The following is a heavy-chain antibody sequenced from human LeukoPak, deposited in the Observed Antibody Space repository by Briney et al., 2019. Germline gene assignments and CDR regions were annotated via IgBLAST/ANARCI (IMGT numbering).Heavy chain of an antibody. D-gene: IGHD5/OR15-5a*01. CDR3: SRDLEGIVSSPLLCDY. V-gene: IGHV1-2*02. Sequence: ASVKVSCKPSGYTFTGYYIHWVRQAPGQGLEWMGWIDPNSGGTTYAQKFQGRVTMTRDTSISTAYMELSRLRSDDTAVYYCSRDLEGIVSSPLLCDYWGQGTLVTVSS. CDR2: IDPNSGGT. CDR1: GYTFTGYY. J-gene: IGHJ4*02.